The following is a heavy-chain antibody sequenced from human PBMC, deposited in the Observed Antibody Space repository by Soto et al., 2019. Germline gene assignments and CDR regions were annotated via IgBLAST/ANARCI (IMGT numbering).Heavy chain of an antibody. CDR2: ISAYNGNT. Sequence: ASVKVSCKASGYTFTSYGISWVRQAPGQGLEWMGWISAYNGNTNYAQKLQGRVTMTTDTSTSTAYTELRSLRSDDTAVYYCAREPSPDYDFWSGYWRADYWGQGTPVTVSS. J-gene: IGHJ4*02. V-gene: IGHV1-18*01. D-gene: IGHD3-3*01. CDR1: GYTFTSYG. CDR3: AREPSPDYDFWSGYWRADY.